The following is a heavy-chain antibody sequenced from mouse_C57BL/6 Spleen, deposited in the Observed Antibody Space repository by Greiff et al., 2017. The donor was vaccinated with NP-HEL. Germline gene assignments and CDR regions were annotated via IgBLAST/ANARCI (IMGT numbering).Heavy chain of an antibody. CDR1: GYTFTDYY. CDR3: ARGAYPYYFDY. CDR2: INPNNGGT. J-gene: IGHJ2*01. V-gene: IGHV1-26*01. D-gene: IGHD6-5*01. Sequence: VQLQQSGPELVKPGASVKISCKASGYTFTDYYMNWVKQSHGKSLEWIGDINPNNGGTSYNQKFKGKATLTVDKSSSTAYMELRSLTSEDAAVYYCARGAYPYYFDYWGQGTTLTVSS.